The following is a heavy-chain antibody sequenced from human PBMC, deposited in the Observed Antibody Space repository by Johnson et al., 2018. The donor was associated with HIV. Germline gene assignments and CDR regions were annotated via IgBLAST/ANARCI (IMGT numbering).Heavy chain of an antibody. D-gene: IGHD6-6*01. Sequence: QVQLVESGGGVVQPGRSLRLSCAASGFIFSTYGIHWVRQTPGKGLEWVAGMSYDGSNKYYADSVKGRFTISRDNSKNTLYLQMNSLRAEDTAVYYCAKDKSAAPGDIWGQGTMVTVSS. CDR2: MSYDGSNK. CDR3: AKDKSAAPGDI. V-gene: IGHV3-30*18. CDR1: GFIFSTYG. J-gene: IGHJ3*02.